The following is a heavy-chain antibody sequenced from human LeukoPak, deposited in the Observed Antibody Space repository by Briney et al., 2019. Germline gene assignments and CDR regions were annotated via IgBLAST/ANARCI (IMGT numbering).Heavy chain of an antibody. Sequence: GGSLRLSCAASGFTVSSNYMSWVRQAPGKGLEWVSVIYSGGSTYYADSVKGRFTISRDNSKNTLYLQMSSLRAEDTAVYYCASSTDYGGNRFDYWGQGTLVTVSS. V-gene: IGHV3-66*01. J-gene: IGHJ4*02. CDR2: IYSGGST. CDR3: ASSTDYGGNRFDY. D-gene: IGHD4-23*01. CDR1: GFTVSSNY.